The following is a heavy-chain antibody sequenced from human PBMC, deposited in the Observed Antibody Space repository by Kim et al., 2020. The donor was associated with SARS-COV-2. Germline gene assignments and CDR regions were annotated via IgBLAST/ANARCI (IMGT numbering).Heavy chain of an antibody. CDR3: ARDRGVRGVMARYGMDV. Sequence: GGSLRLSCAASGFTFSSYAMHWVRQAPGKGLEWVAVISYDGSNKYYADSVKGRFTISRDNSKNTLYLQMNSLRAEDTAVYYCARDRGVRGVMARYGMDVWGQGTTVTVSS. D-gene: IGHD3-10*01. CDR2: ISYDGSNK. J-gene: IGHJ6*02. V-gene: IGHV3-30*04. CDR1: GFTFSSYA.